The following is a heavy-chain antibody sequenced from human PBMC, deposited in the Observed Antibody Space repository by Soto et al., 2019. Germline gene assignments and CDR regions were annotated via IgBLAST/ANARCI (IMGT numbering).Heavy chain of an antibody. CDR2: INRVGGT. CDR3: VRIRYQLPSSVLWLDP. D-gene: IGHD3-16*01. Sequence: SETLSLTCAVYGGFLSESYWTWIRQPPGKGLEWIGEINRVGGTNYNPSLKSRVTMSVDTSQNQFSLRLISVTAADTAMYFCVRIRYQLPSSVLWLDPWGQGTPVTVAS. CDR1: GGFLSESY. J-gene: IGHJ5*02. V-gene: IGHV4-34*01.